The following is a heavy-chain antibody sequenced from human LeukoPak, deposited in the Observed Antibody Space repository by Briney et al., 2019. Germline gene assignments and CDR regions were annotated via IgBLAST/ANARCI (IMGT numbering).Heavy chain of an antibody. CDR1: GYTFTSYD. J-gene: IGHJ4*02. D-gene: IGHD3-22*01. CDR2: MSPNSGNT. CDR3: ARGTGSSGYYSFDY. Sequence: ASVKVSCKASGYTFTSYDINWVRQATGQGLEWMGWMSPNSGNTGYAQKFQGRVTMTRNTSISTAYMELSSLRSEDTAVYYCARGTGSSGYYSFDYWGQGTLVTVSS. V-gene: IGHV1-8*01.